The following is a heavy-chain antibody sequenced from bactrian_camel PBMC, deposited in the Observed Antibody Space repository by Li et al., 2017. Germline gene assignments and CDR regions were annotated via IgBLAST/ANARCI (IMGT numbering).Heavy chain of an antibody. CDR3: TARYEFGLGACRGVGGLGF. Sequence: QLVESGGGSALAGGSVRLSCAASGYTFNTYSWFRQAPGQEREGVAAIDTGDGSTYYLNSVEGRFTISHDNAKNTLYLQMNSLTPGDTAMYYCTARYEFGLGACRGVGGLGFWGQGTQVTVS. J-gene: IGHJ6*01. CDR1: GYTFNTY. V-gene: IGHV3S28*01. D-gene: IGHD1*01. CDR2: IDTGDGST.